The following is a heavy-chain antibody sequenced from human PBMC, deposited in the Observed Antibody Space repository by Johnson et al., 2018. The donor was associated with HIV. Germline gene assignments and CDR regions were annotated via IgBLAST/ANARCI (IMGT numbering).Heavy chain of an antibody. CDR3: VKDTYSGSYPGAFDI. J-gene: IGHJ3*02. D-gene: IGHD1-26*01. CDR2: INWNSGSM. CDR1: GFTFSSYA. Sequence: VQLVESGGGVVQPGRSVRLSCAASGFTFSSYAMHWVRQTPGKGLEWISGINWNSGSMGYADSVKGRFTISRDNAKNSLYLQMNSLRAEDTAFYYCVKDTYSGSYPGAFDIWGQGTMVTVSS. V-gene: IGHV3-9*01.